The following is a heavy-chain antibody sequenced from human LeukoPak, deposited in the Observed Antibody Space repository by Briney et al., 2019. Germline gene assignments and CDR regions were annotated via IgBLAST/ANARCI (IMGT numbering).Heavy chain of an antibody. D-gene: IGHD4-23*01. V-gene: IGHV1-69*13. J-gene: IGHJ4*02. CDR3: ARDSEDGGPPLDY. CDR2: IIPIFGTA. Sequence: ASVTVSSKASGGTPSTYAISWVRQAPGRGPEWMGGIIPIFGTANYAQKFQGRVTITADESTSTAYTELSSLRSEDTAVYYCARDSEDGGPPLDYWGQGTLVTVSS. CDR1: GGTPSTYA.